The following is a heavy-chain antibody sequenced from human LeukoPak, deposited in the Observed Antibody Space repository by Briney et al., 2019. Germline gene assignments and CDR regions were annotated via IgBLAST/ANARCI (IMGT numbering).Heavy chain of an antibody. V-gene: IGHV4-59*01. J-gene: IGHJ6*02. CDR1: GDSIRNYY. CDR2: MYYSGST. Sequence: PSETLSLTCTVSGDSIRNYYWSWIRQPPGKGLEWIGYMYYSGSTNYNPSLKSRVTMSVDTSRNQFSLKLNSVTAADTAVYYCVRAQGIVGATGSYYYYGLDVWGQGTTVTVSS. D-gene: IGHD1-26*01. CDR3: VRAQGIVGATGSYYYYGLDV.